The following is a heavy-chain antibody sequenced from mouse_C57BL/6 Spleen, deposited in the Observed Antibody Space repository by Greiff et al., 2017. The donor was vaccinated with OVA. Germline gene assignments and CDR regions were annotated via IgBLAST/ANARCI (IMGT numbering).Heavy chain of an antibody. CDR2: INYDGSST. Sequence: DVQLVESEGGLVQPGSSMKLSCTASGFTFSDYYMAWVRQVPEKGLEWVANINYDGSSTYYLDSLKSRFIISRDNAKNILYLQMSSLKSEDTATYYCARDQPPYGFDDWGQGTTLTVSS. D-gene: IGHD1-1*02. J-gene: IGHJ2*01. V-gene: IGHV5-16*01. CDR1: GFTFSDYY. CDR3: ARDQPPYGFDD.